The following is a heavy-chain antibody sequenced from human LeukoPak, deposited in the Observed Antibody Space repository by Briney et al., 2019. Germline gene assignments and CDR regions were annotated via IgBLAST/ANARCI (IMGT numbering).Heavy chain of an antibody. Sequence: GGSQRLSCAASGFTFSTYSMNWVRQAPGKGLEWVSSISSSSSYIYYADSVKGRFTISRDNAKNSLYLQMNSLRSDDTAVYYCARLRLGELSLGFDPWGQGTLVTVSS. V-gene: IGHV3-21*04. CDR2: ISSSSSYI. J-gene: IGHJ5*02. CDR3: ARLRLGELSLGFDP. D-gene: IGHD3-16*02. CDR1: GFTFSTYS.